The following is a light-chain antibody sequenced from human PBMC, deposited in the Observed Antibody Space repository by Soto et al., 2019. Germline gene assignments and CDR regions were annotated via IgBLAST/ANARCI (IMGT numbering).Light chain of an antibody. Sequence: EIVMTQPPATLSVFPGERATLSCRASQSISTNLAWYQQKPGRAPRLLIYGASARATGIPARFSGSGSGTEFTLTISSLQSEDFAVYYCHQYNNWPPYTFGQGTKLEIK. CDR2: GAS. J-gene: IGKJ2*01. CDR1: QSISTN. V-gene: IGKV3-15*01. CDR3: HQYNNWPPYT.